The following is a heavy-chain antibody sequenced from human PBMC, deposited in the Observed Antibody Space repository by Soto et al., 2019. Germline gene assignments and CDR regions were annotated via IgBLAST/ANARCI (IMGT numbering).Heavy chain of an antibody. Sequence: EVQLVESGGGLVQPGRSLRLSCAASGFIFDDYAMQWVRQAPGKGLEWVSSISWNSGRLDYADSVKGRFTISRDNARKSLYPQMKSLRTEDTALYYCAKCYSGSEPDAFDIWGQGIMVTVSS. V-gene: IGHV3-9*01. J-gene: IGHJ3*02. CDR3: AKCYSGSEPDAFDI. CDR1: GFIFDDYA. CDR2: ISWNSGRL. D-gene: IGHD5-12*01.